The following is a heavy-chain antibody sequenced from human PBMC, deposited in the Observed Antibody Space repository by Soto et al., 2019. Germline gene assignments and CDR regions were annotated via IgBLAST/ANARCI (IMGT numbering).Heavy chain of an antibody. V-gene: IGHV3-48*01. Sequence: GGSLRLSCAASGFTFSSYSMNWVRQAPGKGLEWVSYISSSSSTIYYADSVKGRFTISRDNAKNSLYLQMNSLRAEDTAVYYCARGLLGYCSSTSCYTLHYYYYMDVWGKGTTVTVS. CDR2: ISSSSSTI. J-gene: IGHJ6*03. CDR1: GFTFSSYS. CDR3: ARGLLGYCSSTSCYTLHYYYYMDV. D-gene: IGHD2-2*02.